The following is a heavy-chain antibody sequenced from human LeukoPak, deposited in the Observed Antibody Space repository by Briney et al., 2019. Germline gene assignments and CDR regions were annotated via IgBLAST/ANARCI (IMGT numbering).Heavy chain of an antibody. CDR1: GFIFTNYW. CDR2: IKQDGSAE. Sequence: GGSLRLSCVASGFIFTNYWMNWVRQTPGKGLEWVANIKQDGSAEYYVDSVRGRFTISRDNAQNSFYLQMNSLRVEDTAVYYCARDVGASGSLDYWGQGTLVTVS. V-gene: IGHV3-7*03. D-gene: IGHD3-10*01. J-gene: IGHJ4*02. CDR3: ARDVGASGSLDY.